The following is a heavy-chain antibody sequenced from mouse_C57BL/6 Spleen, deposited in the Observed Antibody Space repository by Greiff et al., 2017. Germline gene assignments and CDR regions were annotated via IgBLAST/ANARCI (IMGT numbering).Heavy chain of an antibody. CDR2: VNPYDGST. D-gene: IGHD2-4*01. CDR3: ARRRDYDYDRVGLAY. V-gene: IGHV1-69*01. Sequence: QVQLQQPGAELVKPGASVKLSCKASGYTFTSCWMHWVKRRPGQGLEWMGEVNPYDGSTNYKQKFKGKSTLTVDKSSSTAYMQLSSLTSEDAAVYYCARRRDYDYDRVGLAYWGQGTLVTVSA. CDR1: GYTFTSCW. J-gene: IGHJ3*01.